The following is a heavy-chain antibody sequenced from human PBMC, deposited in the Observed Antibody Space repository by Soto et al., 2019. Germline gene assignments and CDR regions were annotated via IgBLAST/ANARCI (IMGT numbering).Heavy chain of an antibody. Sequence: GGSLRLSCAASGFTFSSYDMNWVRQAPGKGLEWVSGVSASGSITSYADSAKGRFTISRDNAKNTVFLQMTGLRAEDTAVYFCAKGDCSGGRCYRGFDYWGQGTLVTVSS. D-gene: IGHD2-15*01. CDR3: AKGDCSGGRCYRGFDY. CDR2: VSASGSIT. V-gene: IGHV3-23*01. CDR1: GFTFSSYD. J-gene: IGHJ4*02.